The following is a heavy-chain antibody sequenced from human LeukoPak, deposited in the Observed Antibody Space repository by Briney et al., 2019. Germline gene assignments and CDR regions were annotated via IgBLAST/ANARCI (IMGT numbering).Heavy chain of an antibody. V-gene: IGHV1-2*02. CDR3: ARDLGARGYSYGYGSDY. CDR2: INPNSGGT. CDR1: GYTFTGYY. J-gene: IGHJ4*02. Sequence: ASVKVSCKASGYTFTGYYMHWVRQAPGQGLEWMGWINPNSGGTNYAQKFQGRVTMTRDTSICTAYMELSRLRSDDTAVYYCARDLGARGYSYGYGSDYWGQGTLVTVSS. D-gene: IGHD5-18*01.